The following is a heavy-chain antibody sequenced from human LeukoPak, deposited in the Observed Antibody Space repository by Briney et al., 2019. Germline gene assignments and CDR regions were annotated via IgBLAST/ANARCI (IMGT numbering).Heavy chain of an antibody. V-gene: IGHV4-59*01. CDR2: IYYSGST. CDR3: ARADSSGYAFDY. J-gene: IGHJ4*02. D-gene: IGHD3-22*01. Sequence: SETLSLTCTVSVGSISSYYWSWIRHPPGKGLEWIGYIYYSGSTNYNPSFKSRVTISVDTSKNQFSLKLSSVTAADTAVYYCARADSSGYAFDYWGQGTLVTVSS. CDR1: VGSISSYY.